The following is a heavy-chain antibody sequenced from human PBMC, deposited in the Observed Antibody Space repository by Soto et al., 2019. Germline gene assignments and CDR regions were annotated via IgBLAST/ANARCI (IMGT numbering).Heavy chain of an antibody. J-gene: IGHJ4*02. CDR1: GGTFSSYS. Sequence: QVQLVQSGAEVKKPGSSVKVSCKASGGTFSSYSINWVRQAPGQGLEWMGEIIPIFGTANYAQKFQGRVTMTADESTSTAYMELSSLRSEDTAVYYVARDGGRRSWGIDYWGQGTMVTVSS. CDR3: ARDGGRRSWGIDY. V-gene: IGHV1-69*01. D-gene: IGHD1-26*01. CDR2: IIPIFGTA.